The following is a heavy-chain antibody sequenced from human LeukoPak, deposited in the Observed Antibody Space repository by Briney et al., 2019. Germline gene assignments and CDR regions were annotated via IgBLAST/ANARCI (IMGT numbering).Heavy chain of an antibody. D-gene: IGHD3-10*01. Sequence: EESLKISCQGSGYTFTNYWIGWVRQMPGKGLEWMGFIFPRDSDTTYSPSFQGQVTISADKSINTAYLQWRSLKASDTAMYYCARPDGSGTYAFDLWGQGTMVTVS. CDR1: GYTFTNYW. V-gene: IGHV5-51*01. J-gene: IGHJ3*01. CDR2: IFPRDSDT. CDR3: ARPDGSGTYAFDL.